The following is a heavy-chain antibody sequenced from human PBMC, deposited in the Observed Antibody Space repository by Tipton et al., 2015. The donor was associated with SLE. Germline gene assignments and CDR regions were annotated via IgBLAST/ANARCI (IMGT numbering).Heavy chain of an antibody. CDR3: ARASPLRFWYFDL. V-gene: IGHV3-72*01. CDR1: GFTLSDHY. CDR2: SKNKANSYMT. J-gene: IGHJ2*01. Sequence: SLRLSCAASGFTLSDHYMDWVRQPPGKGLEWVGRSKNKANSYMTEYAASVTGRFTISRDDSNNSLFLQMNSLKTEDTAVYYCARASPLRFWYFDLWGRGTLVTVSS.